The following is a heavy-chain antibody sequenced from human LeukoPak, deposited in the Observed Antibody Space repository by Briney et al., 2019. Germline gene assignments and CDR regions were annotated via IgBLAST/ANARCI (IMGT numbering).Heavy chain of an antibody. Sequence: ASVKVSCKASGGTFSSYAISWVRQAPGQGLEWMGGIIPIFGTANYAQKFQGRVTITADESTSTAYMELSSLRSEDTAVYYCARGSYGSGSYSFFFDYWGQGTLVTVSS. D-gene: IGHD3-10*01. J-gene: IGHJ4*02. V-gene: IGHV1-69*13. CDR1: GGTFSSYA. CDR3: ARGSYGSGSYSFFFDY. CDR2: IIPIFGTA.